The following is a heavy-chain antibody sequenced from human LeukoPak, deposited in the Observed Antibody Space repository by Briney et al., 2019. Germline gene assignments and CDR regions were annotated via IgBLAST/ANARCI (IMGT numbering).Heavy chain of an antibody. J-gene: IGHJ4*02. D-gene: IGHD2-15*01. CDR1: GFTFSSYA. CDR2: ISYDGSNK. CDR3: ARDRIVVVVAASYYFDY. V-gene: IGHV3-30*04. Sequence: PGGSLRLSCAASGFTFSSYAMHRVRQAPGKGLEWVAVISYDGSNKYYADSVKGRFTISRDNSKNTLYLQMNSLRAEDTAVYCCARDRIVVVVAASYYFDYWGQGTLVTVSS.